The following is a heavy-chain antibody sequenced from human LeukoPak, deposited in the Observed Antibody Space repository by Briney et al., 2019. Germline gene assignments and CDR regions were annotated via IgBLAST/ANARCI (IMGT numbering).Heavy chain of an antibody. J-gene: IGHJ4*02. CDR2: INHSGST. V-gene: IGHV4-34*01. CDR3: ARGPIGYCSGGSCYQHYFDY. Sequence: SETLSLTCAVYGGSFSGYHWSWIRQPPGKGLEWIGEINHSGSTNYNPSLKSRVTISVDTSKNQFSLKLSSVTAADTAVYYCARGPIGYCSGGSCYQHYFDYWGQGTLVTVSS. CDR1: GGSFSGYH. D-gene: IGHD2-15*01.